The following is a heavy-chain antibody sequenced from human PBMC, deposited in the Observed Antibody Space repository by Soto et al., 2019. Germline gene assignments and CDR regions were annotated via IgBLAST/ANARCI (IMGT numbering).Heavy chain of an antibody. CDR3: ARHPSDFWFDP. J-gene: IGHJ5*02. V-gene: IGHV4-39*01. D-gene: IGHD2-21*02. CDR1: GGSISSSSYF. Sequence: QLQLQESGPGLVKPSETLSLTCSVSGGSISSSSYFWGWIRQPPGKGLEWIGSIYYSGSTYYNPSLKRRVTVSVDTSKNQCSPKLSSVTAADKAVYYCARHPSDFWFDPWGQGTLVTVSS. CDR2: IYYSGST.